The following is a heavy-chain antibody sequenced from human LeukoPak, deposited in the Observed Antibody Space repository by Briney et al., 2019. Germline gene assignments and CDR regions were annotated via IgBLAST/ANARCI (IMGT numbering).Heavy chain of an antibody. J-gene: IGHJ6*04. V-gene: IGHV1-69*06. D-gene: IGHD2-15*01. Sequence: SVKVSCKASGGTFSSYAISWVRQAPGQGLEWMGGIIPIFGTANYAQKFQGRVTITADKSTSTAYMELSSPRSEDTAVYYCAVLGGYCSGGSCYSPPLYYYYGMDVWGKGTTVTVSS. CDR2: IIPIFGTA. CDR1: GGTFSSYA. CDR3: AVLGGYCSGGSCYSPPLYYYYGMDV.